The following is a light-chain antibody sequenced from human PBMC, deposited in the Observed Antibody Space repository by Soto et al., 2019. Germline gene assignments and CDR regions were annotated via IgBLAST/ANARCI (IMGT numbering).Light chain of an antibody. V-gene: IGKV3-15*01. CDR3: QQYNNWTRT. CDR2: GAS. Sequence: DIAMTQAPATRSVSQVERAKLSFLASQSVSSNLAWYQQKPGQATRLLIYGASTRATGITARFSGSGSGTEFTLTISRLQSEDFAVYYCQQYNNWTRTSGPGTQLDI. J-gene: IGKJ1*01. CDR1: QSVSSN.